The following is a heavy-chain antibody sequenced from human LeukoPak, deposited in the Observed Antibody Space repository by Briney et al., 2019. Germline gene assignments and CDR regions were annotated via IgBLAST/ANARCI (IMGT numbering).Heavy chain of an antibody. CDR1: GFTFSSYA. D-gene: IGHD1-26*01. CDR3: ARARISGSYYPFDY. V-gene: IGHV3-30-3*01. J-gene: IGHJ4*02. Sequence: GRSLRLSCAASGFTFSSYAMHWVRQAPGKGLEWVAAISYDGSNKHYADSVKGRFTISRDNSKNTLYLYMNSLRPDDTAVYYCARARISGSYYPFDYWGQGTLVTVSS. CDR2: ISYDGSNK.